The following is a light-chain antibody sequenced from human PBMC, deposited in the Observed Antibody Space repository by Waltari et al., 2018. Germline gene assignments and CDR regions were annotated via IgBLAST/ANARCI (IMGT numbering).Light chain of an antibody. CDR2: DDT. CDR3: QVWDSGSDHHV. Sequence: SFVLTQPPSVSVAPGQTARITCGGSNIGSKSVHWFQQKPGQAPVLVVFDDTERPSGIPDRVSGSNAGNTATLTIDRVEPGDEADDYCQVWDSGSDHHVFGTGTKVTVL. CDR1: NIGSKS. J-gene: IGLJ1*01. V-gene: IGLV3-21*02.